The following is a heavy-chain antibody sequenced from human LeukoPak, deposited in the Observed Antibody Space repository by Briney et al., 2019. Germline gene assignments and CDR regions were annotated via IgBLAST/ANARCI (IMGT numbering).Heavy chain of an antibody. V-gene: IGHV3-21*01. CDR3: ARVLAAAGPLDGPTEDGNAQNAFDI. D-gene: IGHD6-13*01. Sequence: GGSLRLSCAASGFTFSSYSMNWVRQAPGKGLEWVSSISSSSSYIYHADSVKGRFTISRDNAKNSLYLQMNSLRAEDTAVYYCARVLAAAGPLDGPTEDGNAQNAFDIWGQGTMVTVSS. CDR1: GFTFSSYS. CDR2: ISSSSSYI. J-gene: IGHJ3*02.